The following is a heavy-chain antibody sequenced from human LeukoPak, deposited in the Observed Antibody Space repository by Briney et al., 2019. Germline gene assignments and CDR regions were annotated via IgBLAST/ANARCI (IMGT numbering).Heavy chain of an antibody. CDR1: GFTFSSYE. CDR3: AELGITMIGGV. V-gene: IGHV3-21*01. Sequence: GGSLRLSCAASGFTFSSYEMNWVRQAPGKGLEWVSSISSSSSYIYYADSVKGRFTISRDNAKNSLYLQMNSLRAEDTAVYYCAELGITMIGGVWGKGTTVTISS. J-gene: IGHJ6*04. CDR2: ISSSSSYI. D-gene: IGHD3-10*02.